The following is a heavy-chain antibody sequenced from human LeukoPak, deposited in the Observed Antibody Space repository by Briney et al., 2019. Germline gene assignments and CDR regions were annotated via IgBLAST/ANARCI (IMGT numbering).Heavy chain of an antibody. D-gene: IGHD3-10*01. CDR2: TYYDGTP. V-gene: IGHV4-61*01. CDR1: DASISSSSYS. Sequence: SETLSLTCTVSDASISSSSYSWSWIRQSPGKGLEWIGYTYYDGTPEYNPSLKSRVTISIHTSKSQFSLRLSSLTAADTAVYYCARRGPGSPFDPWGQGTLVTVSS. CDR3: ARRGPGSPFDP. J-gene: IGHJ5*02.